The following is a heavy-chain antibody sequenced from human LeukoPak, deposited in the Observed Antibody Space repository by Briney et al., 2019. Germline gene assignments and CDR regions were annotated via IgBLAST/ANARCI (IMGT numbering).Heavy chain of an antibody. J-gene: IGHJ3*02. V-gene: IGHV3-15*01. D-gene: IGHD5-18*01. CDR2: IKSKGSGGTT. Sequence: PGESLRLSCELSGVPFSDAWMSWVRLAPGKGPEWVGRIKSKGSGGTTDYAAPVKGRFFISRDDSKNMVYLQMNSLKAEDTAVYYCTWIQKALGGFDSWGQGTKVTVSS. CDR1: GVPFSDAW. CDR3: TWIQKALGGFDS.